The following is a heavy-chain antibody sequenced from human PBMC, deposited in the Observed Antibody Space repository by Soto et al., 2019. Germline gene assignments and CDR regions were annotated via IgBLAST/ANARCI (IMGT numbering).Heavy chain of an antibody. Sequence: KTEGSLRRSCAASGFTFSLYSMIWVRQAPGKGLEWVASITSSSSYIYYEDSLTGRFTISRDNAKNSLFLQLDSLRAEDSAVYLCVRARSTASRPDYWGQGTLVTVSS. D-gene: IGHD2-21*02. V-gene: IGHV3-21*01. CDR3: VRARSTASRPDY. J-gene: IGHJ4*02. CDR2: ITSSSSYI. CDR1: GFTFSLYS.